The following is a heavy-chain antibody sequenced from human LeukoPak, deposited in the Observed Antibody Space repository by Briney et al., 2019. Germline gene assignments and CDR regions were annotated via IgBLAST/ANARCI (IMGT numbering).Heavy chain of an antibody. CDR1: GGSISSYY. J-gene: IGHJ4*02. D-gene: IGHD4-23*01. Sequence: SETLSLTCTVSGGSISSYYWSWIRQPAGKGLEWIGRIYTSGSTNYNPSLKSRVTISVDTSKNQFSLKLSSVTAADTAVYYCARGDYGGNSVYFDYWGQGTLVTVSS. V-gene: IGHV4-4*07. CDR2: IYTSGST. CDR3: ARGDYGGNSVYFDY.